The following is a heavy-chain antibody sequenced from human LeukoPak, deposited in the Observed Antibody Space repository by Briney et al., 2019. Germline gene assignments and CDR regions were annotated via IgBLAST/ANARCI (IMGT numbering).Heavy chain of an antibody. V-gene: IGHV3-53*01. CDR1: GFTVSSNY. CDR2: IYSGGST. D-gene: IGHD2-15*01. CDR3: ARTEGYCSGGSCYARYFDY. J-gene: IGHJ4*02. Sequence: GGSLRLSCAASGFTVSSNYMSWVRQAPGKGLEWVSVIYSGGSTYYADSVKGRFTISRDNPKNTLYLQMNSLRAEDTAVYYCARTEGYCSGGSCYARYFDYWGQGTLVTVSS.